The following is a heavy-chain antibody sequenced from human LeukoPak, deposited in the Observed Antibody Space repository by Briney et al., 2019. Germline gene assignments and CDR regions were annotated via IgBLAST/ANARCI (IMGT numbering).Heavy chain of an antibody. J-gene: IGHJ6*02. CDR2: IKQDGSEK. CDR3: ARDATFNVEMATIIYYGMDV. D-gene: IGHD5-24*01. CDR1: GFTFSSYW. Sequence: GGSLRLSCAASGFTFSSYWMSWVRQAPGKGLEWVANIKQDGSEKYYVDSVKGRFTISRDNAKNSLYLQMNSLRAEDTAVYYCARDATFNVEMATIIYYGMDVWGQGTTVTVSS. V-gene: IGHV3-7*01.